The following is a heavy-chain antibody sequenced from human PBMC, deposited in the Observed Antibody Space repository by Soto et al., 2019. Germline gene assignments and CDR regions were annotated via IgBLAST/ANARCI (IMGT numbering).Heavy chain of an antibody. Sequence: SETLSLTCTVSGGSISGYYWSWMRQPPGQGLEWIGYIYHSGTIRYSPSLESRVTISVDTSKNQFSLKLASVTAADTAVYYCARTQMTTLYFDYWGQGTLVTVSS. D-gene: IGHD4-4*01. CDR1: GGSISGYY. V-gene: IGHV4-59*01. J-gene: IGHJ4*02. CDR3: ARTQMTTLYFDY. CDR2: IYHSGTI.